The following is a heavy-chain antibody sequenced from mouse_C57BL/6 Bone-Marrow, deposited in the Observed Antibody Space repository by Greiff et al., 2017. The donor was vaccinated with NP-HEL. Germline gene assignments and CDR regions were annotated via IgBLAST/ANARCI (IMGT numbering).Heavy chain of an antibody. CDR2: IWSGGST. V-gene: IGHV2-4*01. CDR1: GFSLTSYG. CDR3: AKNKITPYYAMDY. J-gene: IGHJ4*01. Sequence: QVQLKQSGPGLVQPSQSLSITCTVSGFSLTSYGVHWVRQPPGKGLEWLGVIWSGGSTDYNAAFISRLSISKDNSKCQVFFKMNSLQADDTAIYYCAKNKITPYYAMDYWGQGTSVTVSS. D-gene: IGHD2-4*01.